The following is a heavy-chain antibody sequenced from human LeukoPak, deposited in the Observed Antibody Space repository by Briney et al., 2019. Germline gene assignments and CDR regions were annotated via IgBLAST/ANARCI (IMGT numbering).Heavy chain of an antibody. J-gene: IGHJ4*02. CDR3: ATTRTYYGDPHFDY. Sequence: SETLSLTCGVYGGSFSGFYWSWIRQPPGEGLEWMGEINHRGSTEYNPSLKSRVTISLDTSKNQFSLRLRSVTAADTAVYYCATTRTYYGDPHFDYWGQGTLVTVSS. D-gene: IGHD4-17*01. V-gene: IGHV4-34*01. CDR1: GGSFSGFY. CDR2: INHRGST.